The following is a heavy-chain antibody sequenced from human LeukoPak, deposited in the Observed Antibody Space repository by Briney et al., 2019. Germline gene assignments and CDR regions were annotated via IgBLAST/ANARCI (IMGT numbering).Heavy chain of an antibody. V-gene: IGHV1-46*01. CDR2: INPSGGST. CDR1: GYTFTGYY. D-gene: IGHD3-22*01. Sequence: ASVKVSCKASGYTFTGYYMHWVRQAPGQGLEWMGIINPSGGSTNYAQKLQGRVTMTTDTSTRTAYMELRSLRSDDTAVYYCARDPRITMLVVVNGPFDYWGQGTLVTVSS. CDR3: ARDPRITMLVVVNGPFDY. J-gene: IGHJ4*02.